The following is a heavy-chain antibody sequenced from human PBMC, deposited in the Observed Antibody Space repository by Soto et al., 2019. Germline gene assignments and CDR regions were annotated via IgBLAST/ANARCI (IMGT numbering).Heavy chain of an antibody. D-gene: IGHD3-22*01. V-gene: IGHV1-69*12. Sequence: QVQLVQSGAEVKKPGSSVKVSCKASGGTFNSFAISWVRQAPGHGREWMGGIIPFFGTANYAQKFQARVTITADESTRTAYMALSSLRSEDTAMYYCASRYYYDTAGYYSDGGVYWGQGTLVTVSS. CDR1: GGTFNSFA. J-gene: IGHJ4*02. CDR3: ASRYYYDTAGYYSDGGVY. CDR2: IIPFFGTA.